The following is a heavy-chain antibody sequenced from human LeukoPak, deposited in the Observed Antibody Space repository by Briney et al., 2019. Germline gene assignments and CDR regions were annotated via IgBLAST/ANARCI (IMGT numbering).Heavy chain of an antibody. CDR2: ITSSGTYI. V-gene: IGHV3-21*04. CDR1: GFTFNNYN. CDR3: ARLHRYGYYYYYMDV. D-gene: IGHD5-18*01. J-gene: IGHJ6*03. Sequence: PGGSLRLSCAASGFTFNNYNMNWVRQAPGRALEWVSSITSSGTYIFYADSVKGRFTISRDNAKNSLYLQMSSLRADDTALYFCARLHRYGYYYYYMDVWGKGTTVTISS.